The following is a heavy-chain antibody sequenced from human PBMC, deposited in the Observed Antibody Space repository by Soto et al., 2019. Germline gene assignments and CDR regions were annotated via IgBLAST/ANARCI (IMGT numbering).Heavy chain of an antibody. V-gene: IGHV3-23*01. CDR2: ISGSGGST. CDR3: AKDRRYCSGGSCHTQASDAFGI. D-gene: IGHD2-15*01. J-gene: IGHJ3*02. Sequence: PGGSLRLSCASSGFTFSSYAMSWVRQAPGKGLEWVSAISGSGGSTYYADSVKGRFTISRDNSKNTLYLQMNSLRAEDTAVYYCAKDRRYCSGGSCHTQASDAFGIWGQGTMVTVSS. CDR1: GFTFSSYA.